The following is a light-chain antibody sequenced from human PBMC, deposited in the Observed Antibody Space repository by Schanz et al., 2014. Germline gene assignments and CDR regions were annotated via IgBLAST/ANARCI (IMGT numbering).Light chain of an antibody. Sequence: MTQSPVTLSVSPGERVTLFCRASQSVGRNLAWYQQKPGKAPKLLIYLASSLESGVPSRFSGSGSGTEFSRTISSLQPDDFATYYCQQYETYPTFGLGTKLEIK. V-gene: IGKV1-5*03. CDR3: QQYETYPT. J-gene: IGKJ2*01. CDR2: LAS. CDR1: QSVGRN.